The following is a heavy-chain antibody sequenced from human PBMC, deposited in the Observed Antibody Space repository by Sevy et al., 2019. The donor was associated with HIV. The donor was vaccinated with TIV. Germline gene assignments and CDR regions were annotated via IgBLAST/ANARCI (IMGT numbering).Heavy chain of an antibody. J-gene: IGHJ4*02. CDR3: ARDDCSSLSCHGSLLY. CDR1: GYTFTGYY. V-gene: IGHV1-18*01. D-gene: IGHD2-2*01. Sequence: ASVKVSCKASGYTFTGYYMHWVRQAPGQGLEWMGWISTFNVNTNNAQKFQGRVTMTTDTSTSTAYMELTSLRSDDTAVYYCARDDCSSLSCHGSLLYWGQGTLVTVSS. CDR2: ISTFNVNT.